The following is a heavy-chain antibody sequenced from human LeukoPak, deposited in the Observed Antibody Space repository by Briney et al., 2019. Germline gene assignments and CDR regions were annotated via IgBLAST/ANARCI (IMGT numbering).Heavy chain of an antibody. CDR1: GFTFSNYG. D-gene: IGHD3-22*01. CDR3: AQDFSNLAIITAN. J-gene: IGHJ4*02. Sequence: PGGSLRLSCAASGFTFSNYGMHWVRQAPGKGLEWVALISNDGNNEYYVGSVRGRFTISRDNSKNTLFLQMNSLRAEDTAVYYCAQDFSNLAIITANWGQGTLVTVSS. CDR2: ISNDGNNE. V-gene: IGHV3-30*18.